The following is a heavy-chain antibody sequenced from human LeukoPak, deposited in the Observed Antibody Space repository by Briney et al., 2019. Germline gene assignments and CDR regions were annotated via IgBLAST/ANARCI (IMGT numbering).Heavy chain of an antibody. CDR2: INHSGST. Sequence: SETLSLTCAVYGGSFSGYYWSWIRQPPGKGLEWIGEINHSGSTNYNPSLKSRVTISVDTSKNQFSLKLSSVTAADTAVYYCARARQLRYFDWSTRGYYYYGMDVWGQGTTVTVSS. CDR3: ARARQLRYFDWSTRGYYYYGMDV. V-gene: IGHV4-34*01. J-gene: IGHJ6*02. D-gene: IGHD3-9*01. CDR1: GGSFSGYY.